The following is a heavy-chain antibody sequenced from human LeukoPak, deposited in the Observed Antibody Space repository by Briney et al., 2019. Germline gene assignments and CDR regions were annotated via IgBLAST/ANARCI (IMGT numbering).Heavy chain of an antibody. CDR1: GGSISSYY. D-gene: IGHD3-22*01. V-gene: IGHV4-4*07. CDR2: IYTSGST. CDR3: ARDPPVGDYDSSGWSY. J-gene: IGHJ4*02. Sequence: PSETLSLTCTVSGGSISSYYWSWIRQPAGKGLEWIGRIYTSGSTNYNPSLKSRVTMSVDTSKNQFSLKLSSVTAADTAVYYCARDPPVGDYDSSGWSYWGQGTLVTVSS.